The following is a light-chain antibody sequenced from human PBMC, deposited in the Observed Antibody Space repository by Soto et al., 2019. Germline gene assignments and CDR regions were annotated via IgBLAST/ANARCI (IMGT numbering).Light chain of an antibody. CDR1: QSVSSN. J-gene: IGKJ1*01. Sequence: EIVMTQSPATLSVSPGERATLSCRASQSVSSNLAWYQQKPGQAPRLLIYGASTRATGIPARFSGSGSGTKFTLTISSLQSKDFAIYFCQQYNNWPPDRTFGQGTKVEIK. CDR2: GAS. CDR3: QQYNNWPPDRT. V-gene: IGKV3-15*01.